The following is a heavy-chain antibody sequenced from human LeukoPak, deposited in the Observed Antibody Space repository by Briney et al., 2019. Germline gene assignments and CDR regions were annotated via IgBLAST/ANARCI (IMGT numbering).Heavy chain of an antibody. J-gene: IGHJ6*03. CDR1: GGTFSSYA. CDR3: ATGTSSDFWSGYYAYYYYYMDV. Sequence: SVKVSCKASGGTFSSYAISWVRQAPGQGLEWMGRIIPILGIANYAQKFQGRVTITEDKSTSTAYMELSSLRSEDTAVYYCATGTSSDFWSGYYAYYYYYMDVWGKGTTVTVSS. D-gene: IGHD3-3*01. V-gene: IGHV1-69*04. CDR2: IIPILGIA.